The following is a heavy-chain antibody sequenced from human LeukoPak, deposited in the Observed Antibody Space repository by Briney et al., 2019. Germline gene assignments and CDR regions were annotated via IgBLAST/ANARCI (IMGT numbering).Heavy chain of an antibody. Sequence: SVKVSCKASGGTFSSYAISWVRQAPGQGLEWMGGIVPIFGTANYAQKFQGRVTITADESTSTAYMELSSLRSEDTAVYYCAREARYYDILTGYYLFYFDYWGQGTLVTVSS. J-gene: IGHJ4*02. CDR2: IVPIFGTA. V-gene: IGHV1-69*13. CDR1: GGTFSSYA. D-gene: IGHD3-9*01. CDR3: AREARYYDILTGYYLFYFDY.